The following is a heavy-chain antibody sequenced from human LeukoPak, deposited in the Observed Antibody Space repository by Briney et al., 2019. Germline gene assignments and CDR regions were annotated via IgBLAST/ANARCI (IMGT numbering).Heavy chain of an antibody. J-gene: IGHJ4*02. CDR3: ARAYCNGGICYHYE. CDR1: GFTFSGSA. V-gene: IGHV3-73*01. D-gene: IGHD2-15*01. CDR2: IRSKANSYAT. Sequence: GGSLRLSCAASGFTFSGSAMHWVRQASGKGLEWVGRIRSKANSYATAYAASVKGRFTISRDDSKNTAYLQMNSLKTEDTAVYFCARAYCNGGICYHYEWGQGTLVTVSS.